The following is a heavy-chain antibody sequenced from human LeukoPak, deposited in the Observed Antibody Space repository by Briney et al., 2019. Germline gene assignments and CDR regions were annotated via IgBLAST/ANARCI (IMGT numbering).Heavy chain of an antibody. CDR2: IYYSGST. CDR3: ARVGHYYNSGSYYPSFDY. Sequence: SETLSLTCTVSGGSISGYYWSWIRQPPGKGLEWIGYIYYSGSTKYNPSLKSRVTISVDTSKNQFSLKLSSVTAADTAVYYCARVGHYYNSGSYYPSFDYWGQGTLVTVSS. V-gene: IGHV4-59*08. D-gene: IGHD3-10*01. CDR1: GGSISGYY. J-gene: IGHJ4*02.